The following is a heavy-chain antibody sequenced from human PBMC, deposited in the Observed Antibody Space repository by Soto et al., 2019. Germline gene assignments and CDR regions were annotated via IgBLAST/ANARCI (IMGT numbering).Heavy chain of an antibody. CDR3: STALRRDSALGAY. D-gene: IGHD3-16*01. V-gene: IGHV3-15*01. CDR2: IRSNADGGTA. CDR1: VFPFIDAW. Sequence: PVGSLRLSCASSVFPFIDAWMSCVRHAPGKGLQWIGRIRSNADGGTADLAAPVRGRFSISRDDSTDTLYLQLNSLQLDDTAVYFCSTALRRDSALGAYWGQGTLGIVS. J-gene: IGHJ4*02.